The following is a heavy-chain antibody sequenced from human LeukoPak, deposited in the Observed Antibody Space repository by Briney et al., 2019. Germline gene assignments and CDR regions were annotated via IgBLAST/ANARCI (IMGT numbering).Heavy chain of an antibody. D-gene: IGHD3-10*01. V-gene: IGHV3-30*02. CDR3: AKDPVTMVRGVIIPPDY. CDR2: IRYDGSNK. J-gene: IGHJ4*02. CDR1: GFTFSSYG. Sequence: GGSLRLSCAASGFTFSSYGMHWVRQAPGKGLEWVAFIRYDGSNKYYADSVKGRFTVSRDNSKNTLYLQMNSLRAEDTAVYYCAKDPVTMVRGVIIPPDYWGQGTPVTVSS.